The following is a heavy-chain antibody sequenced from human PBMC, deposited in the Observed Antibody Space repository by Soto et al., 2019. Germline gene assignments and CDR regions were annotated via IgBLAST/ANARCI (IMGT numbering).Heavy chain of an antibody. CDR2: IIPIFGTA. V-gene: IGHV1-69*06. CDR1: AGTFSSYA. J-gene: IGHJ6*02. CDR3: ARGRIVVVPAAILPFYYYGMDV. Sequence: SVKVSCEASAGTFSSYAISWVRQAPGQGLEWMGGIIPIFGTANYAQKFQGRVTITADKSTSTAYMELSSLRSEDTAVYYCARGRIVVVPAAILPFYYYGMDVWGQGTTVTASS. D-gene: IGHD2-2*01.